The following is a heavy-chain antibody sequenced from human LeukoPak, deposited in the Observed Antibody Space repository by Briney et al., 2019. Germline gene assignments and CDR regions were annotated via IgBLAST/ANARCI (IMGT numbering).Heavy chain of an antibody. CDR2: INASGGST. CDR3: ARAGGIYFDY. D-gene: IGHD3-16*01. V-gene: IGHV1-46*01. CDR1: GYTFTSYY. Sequence: ALVKVSCKASGYTFTSYYIHWVRQAPGQGLEWMGIINASGGSTTYAQKFQGRVTMTRDTSTRTVYMELSSLRSEDTAVYYCARAGGIYFDYWGQGTLVTVSS. J-gene: IGHJ4*02.